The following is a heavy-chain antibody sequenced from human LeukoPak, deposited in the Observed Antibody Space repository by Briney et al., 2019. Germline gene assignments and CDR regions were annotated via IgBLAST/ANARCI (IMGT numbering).Heavy chain of an antibody. CDR1: GYTFTSYY. CDR2: IDPSGGST. D-gene: IGHD3-22*01. V-gene: IGHV1-46*01. Sequence: ASVKVSCTASGYTFTSYYMYWVRQAPGQGPEWMGIIDPSGGSTSYAQNFQGRVTMTRDTSTTTVYMDLGSLRSEDTAVYYCARDRITMKVVPGSDAFDIWGPGTMVIVSS. J-gene: IGHJ3*02. CDR3: ARDRITMKVVPGSDAFDI.